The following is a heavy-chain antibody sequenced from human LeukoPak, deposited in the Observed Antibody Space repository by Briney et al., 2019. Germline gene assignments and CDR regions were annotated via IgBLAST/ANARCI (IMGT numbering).Heavy chain of an antibody. CDR1: VFTFNVYW. Sequence: GGSLRLSCFASVFTFNVYWMSSVRQAPGKGLEWVASIKQDVGDKYYVDSVRGRFTISRDNAKNSLYLEMSSLRRGDTAVYLCARGYMTAYYWGQGSLVTVSS. J-gene: IGHJ4*02. D-gene: IGHD2-2*02. CDR2: IKQDVGDK. V-gene: IGHV3-7*05. CDR3: ARGYMTAYY.